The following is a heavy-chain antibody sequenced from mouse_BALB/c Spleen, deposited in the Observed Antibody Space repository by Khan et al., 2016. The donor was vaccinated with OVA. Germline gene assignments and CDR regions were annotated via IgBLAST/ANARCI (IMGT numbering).Heavy chain of an antibody. Sequence: QIQLVQSGPELKKPGETVKISCKASGYTFTNYGMNWVKQAPGKGLKWMGWINTYTGEPTYADDFKGRFAFSLETSASTAYLQINNLKNEDTATYCCARVGYNGTMYYWGQGTSVTVSS. CDR3: ARVGYNGTMYY. CDR1: GYTFTNYG. J-gene: IGHJ4*01. D-gene: IGHD2-14*01. V-gene: IGHV9-3-1*01. CDR2: INTYTGEP.